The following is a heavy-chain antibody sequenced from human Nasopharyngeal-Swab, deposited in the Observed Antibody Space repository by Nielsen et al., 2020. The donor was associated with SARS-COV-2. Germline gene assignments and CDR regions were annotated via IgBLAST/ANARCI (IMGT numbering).Heavy chain of an antibody. V-gene: IGHV1-2*06. J-gene: IGHJ4*02. Sequence: ASVKVSCKASGYTFTGYYMHWVRQAPGQGLEWMGRINPNSGGTNYAQKFQGRVTMTRDTSISTAYMELSRLRSDDTAVYYCARDSVFSISGVVSSDYWGQGTLVTVSS. CDR3: ARDSVFSISGVVSSDY. CDR2: INPNSGGT. CDR1: GYTFTGYY. D-gene: IGHD3-3*01.